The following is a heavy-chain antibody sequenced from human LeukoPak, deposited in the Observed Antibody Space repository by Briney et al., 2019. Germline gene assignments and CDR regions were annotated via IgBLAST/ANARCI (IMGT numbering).Heavy chain of an antibody. J-gene: IGHJ4*02. CDR1: GSTLSSYW. Sequence: PGGSLRLSCAAPGSTLSSYWMPWVPQTTGKGLVWVSRINSDGSSTYYADSVKGRFTISRDNAKNTLYLQMNSLRAEDTAVYYCARRDYFDYWGQGTLVTVSS. CDR3: ARRDYFDY. CDR2: INSDGSST. V-gene: IGHV3-74*01.